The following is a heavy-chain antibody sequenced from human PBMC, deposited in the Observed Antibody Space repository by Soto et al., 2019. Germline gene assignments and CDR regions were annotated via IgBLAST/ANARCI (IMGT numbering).Heavy chain of an antibody. CDR2: IYWNENP. CDR1: GFSLSSRGVG. J-gene: IGHJ4*02. CDR3: ASYYDSSRKWGFDY. V-gene: IGHV2-5*01. Sequence: QTTLKESGPTLVRPTQTLTLTCTFSGFSLSSRGVGVGWIRQPPGKALEWLALIYWNENPPYSQSLKSRLTVIKDTYRDQLVLTMTNMDPVDTATYSCASYYDSSRKWGFDYWGQGTLVTVSS. D-gene: IGHD3-22*01.